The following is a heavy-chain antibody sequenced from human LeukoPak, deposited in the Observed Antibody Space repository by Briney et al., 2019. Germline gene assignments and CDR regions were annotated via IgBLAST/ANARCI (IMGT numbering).Heavy chain of an antibody. CDR3: ARVGLTYDILTGYAPFYFDY. CDR2: IYHSGST. D-gene: IGHD3-9*01. J-gene: IGHJ4*02. V-gene: IGHV4-4*02. CDR1: GGSISSSNW. Sequence: SGTLSLTCAVSGGSISSSNWWSWVRQPPGKGLEWIGEIYHSGSTNYNPSLKSRVTISVDKSKNQLSLKLSSVTAADTAVYYCARVGLTYDILTGYAPFYFDYWGQGTLVTVSS.